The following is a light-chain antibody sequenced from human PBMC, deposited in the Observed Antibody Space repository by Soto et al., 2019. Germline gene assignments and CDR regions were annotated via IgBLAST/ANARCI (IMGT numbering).Light chain of an antibody. J-gene: IGKJ5*01. Sequence: IVMTQSPATLSVSPVERATLSCRASQSVGSNLAWYQQKPGQAPRLLFYGASTRATDIPPRFSVSGSGTEFTLTISSLQSEDFAVYYCQQYNNWPPITFGQGTRLEI. CDR3: QQYNNWPPIT. CDR2: GAS. V-gene: IGKV3-15*01. CDR1: QSVGSN.